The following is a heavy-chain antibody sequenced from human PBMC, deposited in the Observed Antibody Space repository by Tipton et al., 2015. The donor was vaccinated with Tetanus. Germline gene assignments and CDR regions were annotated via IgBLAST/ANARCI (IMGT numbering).Heavy chain of an antibody. Sequence: TLSLTCTVSGVSMIDSYWNWIRQPAGKGLEWIGRIYSSGTTNYDPSLRGRVTMSIDTSKNRSSLRLTSVTAADTAVYYCARANNEFPKKGPFDSWGQGSLVIVSS. CDR2: IYSSGTT. J-gene: IGHJ4*02. D-gene: IGHD1-1*01. V-gene: IGHV4-4*07. CDR3: ARANNEFPKKGPFDS. CDR1: GVSMIDSY.